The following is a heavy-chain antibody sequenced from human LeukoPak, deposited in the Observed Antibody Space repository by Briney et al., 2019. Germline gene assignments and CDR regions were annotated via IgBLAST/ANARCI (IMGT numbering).Heavy chain of an antibody. CDR3: ARVNCRSSSCYLASYFFDS. CDR2: IKSKTDGGTT. J-gene: IGHJ5*01. D-gene: IGHD2-2*01. Sequence: GGSLRLSCAASGFTFSNAWMSWVRQAPGKGLEWVGRIKSKTDGGTTDYAAPVKGRFTISRDNSKSTLSLQMNSLRVEDTGMYYCARVNCRSSSCYLASYFFDSWGQGTLVTVSS. CDR1: GFTFSNAW. V-gene: IGHV3-15*01.